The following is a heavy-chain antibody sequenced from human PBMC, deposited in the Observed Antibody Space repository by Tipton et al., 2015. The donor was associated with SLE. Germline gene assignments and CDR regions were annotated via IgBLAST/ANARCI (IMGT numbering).Heavy chain of an antibody. CDR3: ARDRGYSYGPTHFDY. CDR1: GFTFSSYA. D-gene: IGHD5-18*01. Sequence: SLRLSCAASGFTFSSYAMSWVRQAPGKGLEWVSAISGSGGSTYYADSVKGRFTISRDNAKNSLYLQMNSLRVEDTAVYYCARDRGYSYGPTHFDYWGQGTLVTVSS. V-gene: IGHV3-23*01. J-gene: IGHJ4*02. CDR2: ISGSGGST.